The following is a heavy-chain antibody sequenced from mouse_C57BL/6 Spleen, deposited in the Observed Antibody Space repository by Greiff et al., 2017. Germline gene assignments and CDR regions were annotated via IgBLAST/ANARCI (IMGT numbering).Heavy chain of an antibody. D-gene: IGHD2-2*01. CDR1: GYTFTSYW. V-gene: IGHV1-64*01. CDR3: APIYYGSGVAY. J-gene: IGHJ3*01. Sequence: QVQLQQPGAELVKPGASVKLSCKASGYTFTSYWMHWVKQRPGQGLEWLGLIHPNSGSTNYNEKFKSKATLTVDKSSSTAYMQLSGLTSEGSAVYYCAPIYYGSGVAYWGQGTLVTVAA. CDR2: IHPNSGST.